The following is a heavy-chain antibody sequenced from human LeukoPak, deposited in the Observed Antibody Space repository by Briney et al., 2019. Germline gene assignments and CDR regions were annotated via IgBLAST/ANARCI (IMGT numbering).Heavy chain of an antibody. CDR1: GFTVSSNY. D-gene: IGHD1-14*01. J-gene: IGHJ3*02. V-gene: IGHV3-53*01. Sequence: GGSLRLSCAASGFTVSSNYMSWVRQAPGKGLEWVSVIYSGGSTYYADSVKGRFTISRDNSKNTLYLQMNSLRAEDTAVYYCAKDPERQPDDAFDIWGQGTMVTVSS. CDR3: AKDPERQPDDAFDI. CDR2: IYSGGST.